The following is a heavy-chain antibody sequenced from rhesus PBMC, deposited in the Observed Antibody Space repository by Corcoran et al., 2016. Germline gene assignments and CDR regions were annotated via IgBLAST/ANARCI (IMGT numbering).Heavy chain of an antibody. CDR3: AKDRYGSSWSPLDV. CDR2: IDPSDSDT. V-gene: IGHV5-2*01. J-gene: IGHJ5-2*02. D-gene: IGHD6-13*01. CDR1: GYSFTSYW. Sequence: EVQLVQSGAEVKRPGESLKISCKPSGYSFTSYWITWVRQMPGIGLEWMGAIDPSDSDTRYSPSFQGQVTISADKSISTAYLQWSSLKASDSATYYCAKDRYGSSWSPLDVWGRGVLVTVSS.